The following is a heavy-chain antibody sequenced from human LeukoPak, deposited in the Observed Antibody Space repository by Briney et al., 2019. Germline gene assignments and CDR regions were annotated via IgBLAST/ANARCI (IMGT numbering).Heavy chain of an antibody. V-gene: IGHV1-69*06. J-gene: IGHJ4*02. CDR1: GGTFSSYA. CDR2: IIPIFGTA. D-gene: IGHD3-9*01. CDR3: ARAYYDILTGYPGPLVY. Sequence: ASVKVSCKASGGTFSSYAISWVRQAPGQGLEWMGGIIPIFGTANYAQKFQGRVTITADKSTSTAYMELSSLRSEDTAVYYCARAYYDILTGYPGPLVYWGQGTLVTVSS.